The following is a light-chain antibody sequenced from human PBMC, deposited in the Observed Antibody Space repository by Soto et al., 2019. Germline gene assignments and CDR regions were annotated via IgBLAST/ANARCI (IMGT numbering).Light chain of an antibody. V-gene: IGLV2-23*03. Sequence: QSALTQPASVSGSPGQSITISCTGTSSDVGSYNLVSWYQQHPGKAPKLMIYEGSKRPSGVSNRFSGSKSGNTASLTISGLQAEDEADYYCCSYAGSSTFGVLFGGGTKVTVL. CDR2: EGS. CDR1: SSDVGSYNL. J-gene: IGLJ2*01. CDR3: CSYAGSSTFGVL.